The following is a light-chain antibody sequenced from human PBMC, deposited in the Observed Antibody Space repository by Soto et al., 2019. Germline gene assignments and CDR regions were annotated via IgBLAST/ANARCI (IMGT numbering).Light chain of an antibody. Sequence: QSVLTQPPSVSGAPGQRVTISCTESSSNIGAGYDVHWYQQLPGTAPKLLIYGNSNRPSGVPDRFSGSKSGTSASLAITGRQAEDEADYYCQCYDSGLGGRVFGGGTKLTVL. V-gene: IGLV1-40*01. CDR3: QCYDSGLGGRV. CDR2: GNS. CDR1: SSNIGAGYD. J-gene: IGLJ3*02.